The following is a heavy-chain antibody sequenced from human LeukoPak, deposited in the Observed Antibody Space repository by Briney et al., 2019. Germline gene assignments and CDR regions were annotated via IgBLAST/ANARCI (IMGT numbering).Heavy chain of an antibody. CDR1: GGSISSYY. J-gene: IGHJ5*02. CDR3: ASRAWGYYDSSGYLVP. Sequence: SETLSLTCTVSGGSISSYYWSWIRQPPGKGLEWIGYIYYSGSTNYNPSLKSRVTISVDTSKNQFSLKLSSVTAADTAVYYCASRAWGYYDSSGYLVPWGQGTLVTVSS. CDR2: IYYSGST. V-gene: IGHV4-59*12. D-gene: IGHD3-22*01.